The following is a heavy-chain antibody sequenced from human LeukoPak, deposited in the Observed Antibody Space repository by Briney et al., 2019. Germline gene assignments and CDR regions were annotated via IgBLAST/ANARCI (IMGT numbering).Heavy chain of an antibody. CDR2: ISSSGGTI. CDR3: AKDPYGDYALGY. CDR1: GFTFSSYE. J-gene: IGHJ4*02. V-gene: IGHV3-48*03. D-gene: IGHD4-17*01. Sequence: GGSLRLSCAASGFTFSSYEMNWVRQAPGKGLEWVSYISSSGGTIYYADSVKGRFTISRDNAKNTLYLQMNSLRAEDTAVYYCAKDPYGDYALGYWGQGTLVTVSS.